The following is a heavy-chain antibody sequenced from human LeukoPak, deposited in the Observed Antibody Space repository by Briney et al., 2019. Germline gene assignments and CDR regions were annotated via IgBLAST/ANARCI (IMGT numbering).Heavy chain of an antibody. CDR3: AREECSSTSCTSYFDY. D-gene: IGHD2-2*01. CDR1: GFTFSSYA. Sequence: GRSLRLCCAASGFTFSSYAMHWVRQAPGKGLEWVAVISYDGSNKYYADSVKGRFTISRDNSKNTLYLQMNSLRAEDTAVYYCAREECSSTSCTSYFDYWGQGTLVTVSS. V-gene: IGHV3-30*04. CDR2: ISYDGSNK. J-gene: IGHJ4*02.